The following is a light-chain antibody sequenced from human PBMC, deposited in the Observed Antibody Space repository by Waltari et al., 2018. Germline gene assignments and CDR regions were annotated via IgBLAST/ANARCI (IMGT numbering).Light chain of an antibody. V-gene: IGKV3-11*01. CDR1: QRTSSY. Sequence: EIVLAQSPATLSLSPGERATLSCRASQRTSSYLAWYQQKPGQAPSLLIYDASHRATGIPARFSGSGAGTDFTLTISSLEPEDFAVYYCQQRSKWPPTFGQGTRLEIK. J-gene: IGKJ5*01. CDR3: QQRSKWPPT. CDR2: DAS.